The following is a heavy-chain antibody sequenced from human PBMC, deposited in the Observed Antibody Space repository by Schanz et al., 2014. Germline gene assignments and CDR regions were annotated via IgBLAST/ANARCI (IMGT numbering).Heavy chain of an antibody. D-gene: IGHD3-9*01. CDR2: IGGSGDST. J-gene: IGHJ4*02. Sequence: EVQLVESGGGLVEPGGSLRLSCAPSGFTFSNHALSWVRQAPGKGLEWVSGIGGSGDSTHYADSVKGRFIISRDNSKNTLYLQVNSLRAEDTAVYYCAKHVRSLTGNDYWGQGTLVTVSS. CDR1: GFTFSNHA. CDR3: AKHVRSLTGNDY. V-gene: IGHV3-23*04.